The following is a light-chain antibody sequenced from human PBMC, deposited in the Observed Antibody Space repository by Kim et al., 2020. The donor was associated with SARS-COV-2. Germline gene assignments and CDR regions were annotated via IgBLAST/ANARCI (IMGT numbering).Light chain of an antibody. V-gene: IGKV3-15*01. J-gene: IGKJ4*01. CDR3: QQYNNWAPLT. CDR2: GAS. Sequence: EIVMTQSPATLSVSPGERATLSCRASQSVNSNLAWYQQKPGQAPSLLIYGASTRATGIPARFSGSGSGTEFTLTISSLQSEDFAVYYCQQYNNWAPLTIGGGTKVDI. CDR1: QSVNSN.